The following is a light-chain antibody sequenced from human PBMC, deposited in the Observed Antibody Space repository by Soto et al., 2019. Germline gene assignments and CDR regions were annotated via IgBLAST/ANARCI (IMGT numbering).Light chain of an antibody. J-gene: IGKJ1*01. CDR1: QSISNW. V-gene: IGKV1-5*01. Sequence: DIQMTQSPSTLSASVGDRVTITCRAGQSISNWLAWYQLTPGKATKLLIYNSYSLDTGVSSMFSGSGSGTEFTLTIGSLQADDFATHYCQRYNSYLESFGQGTKVDIK. CDR3: QRYNSYLES. CDR2: NSY.